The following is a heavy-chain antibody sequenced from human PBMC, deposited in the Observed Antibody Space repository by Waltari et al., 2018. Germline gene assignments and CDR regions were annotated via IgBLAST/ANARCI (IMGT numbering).Heavy chain of an antibody. D-gene: IGHD6-13*01. CDR1: GGSISSGGYY. V-gene: IGHV4-31*03. CDR2: SYYSGST. Sequence: QVQLQESGPGLVKPSQTLSLTCTVSGGSISSGGYYWSWIRQHPGKGLEWIGYSYYSGSTCSNPSLTGRVTISVDTAKNQFSLKLSSVTAADTAVYYCARGYSSSWYIQFDDWGQGTLVTVSS. J-gene: IGHJ4*02. CDR3: ARGYSSSWYIQFDD.